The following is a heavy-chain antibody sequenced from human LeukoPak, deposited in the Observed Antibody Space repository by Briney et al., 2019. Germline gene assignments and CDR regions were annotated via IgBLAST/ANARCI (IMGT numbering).Heavy chain of an antibody. J-gene: IGHJ4*02. D-gene: IGHD3-16*02. CDR2: INHSGST. CDR3: ASLNDDYVWGSYRYPFDY. V-gene: IGHV4-34*01. Sequence: PSETLSLTCAVYGGSFSGYYWSWIRQPPGKGLEWIGEINHSGSTNYNPSLKSRVTISVDTSTNQFSLKLSSVTAADTAVYYCASLNDDYVWGSYRYPFDYWGQGTLVTVSS. CDR1: GGSFSGYY.